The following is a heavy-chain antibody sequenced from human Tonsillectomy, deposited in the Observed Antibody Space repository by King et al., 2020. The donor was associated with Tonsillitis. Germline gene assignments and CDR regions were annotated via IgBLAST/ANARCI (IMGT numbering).Heavy chain of an antibody. J-gene: IGHJ3*02. V-gene: IGHV3-30*02. D-gene: IGHD5-18*01. CDR3: VEEQVVGYQYGLSAFEK. Sequence: VQLVESGGGVVQPGGSLRLSCAASGFTFSNYGMHWVRQTPGKGLEWVAFIRFDGSNKYYADSVKGRFTISRDNSKNTVYLQMNSLRADDTAVFYCVEEQVVGYQYGLSAFEKWGQGTMV. CDR2: IRFDGSNK. CDR1: GFTFSNYG.